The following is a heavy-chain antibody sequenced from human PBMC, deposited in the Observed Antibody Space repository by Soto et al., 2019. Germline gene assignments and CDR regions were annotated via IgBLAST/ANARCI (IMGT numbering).Heavy chain of an antibody. J-gene: IGHJ5*02. D-gene: IGHD1-26*01. CDR3: SRVVGALGYWFDP. V-gene: IGHV1-18*01. CDR2: ISAYNYNT. Sequence: QVQLVQSGAEVKKPGASVKVSCKASGYTFTSYGLSWVRQAPGQGLEWMGRISAYNYNTNYAQKLQGRVTMTTDTTTSTAYMELRSLTSDDPAVYYCSRVVGALGYWFDPWGQGTLVTVSS. CDR1: GYTFTSYG.